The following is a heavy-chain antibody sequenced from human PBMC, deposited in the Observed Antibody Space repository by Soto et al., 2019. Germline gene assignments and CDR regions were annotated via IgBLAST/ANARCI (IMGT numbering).Heavy chain of an antibody. J-gene: IGHJ4*02. Sequence: SETLSLTCTVSGDSISSGRYHWGWIRQPPGKGLEWIGNIYYDGSTYYNPSLKSRVTISVDTSKNQFSLKLSSVTAADTAVYYCARLRYYYGSGYIDYWGQGTLVTVSS. CDR3: ARLRYYYGSGYIDY. V-gene: IGHV4-39*07. CDR2: IYYDGST. D-gene: IGHD3-10*01. CDR1: GDSISSGRYH.